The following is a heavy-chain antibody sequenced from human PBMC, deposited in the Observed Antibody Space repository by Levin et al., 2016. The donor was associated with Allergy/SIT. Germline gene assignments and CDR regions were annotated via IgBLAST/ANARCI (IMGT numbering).Heavy chain of an antibody. Sequence: WIRQPPGKGLEWVAVISYDGSNKYYADSVKGRFTISRDNSKNTLYLQMNSLRAEDTAVYYCAKDRSVGATSVPFGYWGQGTLVTVSS. J-gene: IGHJ4*02. V-gene: IGHV3-30*18. CDR3: AKDRSVGATSVPFGY. D-gene: IGHD1-26*01. CDR2: ISYDGSNK.